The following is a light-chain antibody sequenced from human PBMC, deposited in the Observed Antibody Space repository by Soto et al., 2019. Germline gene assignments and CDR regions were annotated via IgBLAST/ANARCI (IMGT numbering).Light chain of an antibody. CDR1: QSISSY. V-gene: IGKV1-33*01. J-gene: IGKJ4*01. CDR3: QQYDYLRT. CDR2: AAS. Sequence: DIQMTQSPSSLSASVGDRVTITCRASQSISSYLNWYQQKPGKAPKLLIYAASSLQSGVRSRFSGSRSGTDFTFIISSLQPEDIATYYCQQYDYLRTFGGGTKVDIK.